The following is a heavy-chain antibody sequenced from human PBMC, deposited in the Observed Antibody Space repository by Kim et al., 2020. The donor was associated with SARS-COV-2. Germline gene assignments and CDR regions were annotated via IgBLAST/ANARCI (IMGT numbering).Heavy chain of an antibody. CDR3: AKGALGKIYSGGYPHY. CDR2: ISSSDGST. D-gene: IGHD3-22*01. CDR1: GFTFSSYA. V-gene: IGHV3-23*01. Sequence: GGSLRLSCTASGFTFSSYAMSWVRQAPGKGLEWVSVISSSDGSTYYADSVKGRFAISRDNSKNTLYLQMNSLRAEDTAVYYCAKGALGKIYSGGYPHYWGQGTLVTVSS. J-gene: IGHJ4*02.